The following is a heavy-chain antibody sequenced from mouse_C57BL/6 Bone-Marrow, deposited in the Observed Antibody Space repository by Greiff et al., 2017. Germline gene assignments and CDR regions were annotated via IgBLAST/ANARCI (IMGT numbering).Heavy chain of an antibody. CDR3: ASSKEAYYSKGGFAY. CDR2: LYPRSGNT. CDR1: GYTFTSYG. J-gene: IGHJ3*01. V-gene: IGHV1-81*01. Sequence: QVQLQQSGAELARPGASVKLSCKASGYTFTSYGISWVKQRTGQGLEWIGELYPRSGNTYYNEKFKGKATLTADKSSSTAYMELRSLTSEDSAVXFCASSKEAYYSKGGFAYWGQGTLVTVSA. D-gene: IGHD2-5*01.